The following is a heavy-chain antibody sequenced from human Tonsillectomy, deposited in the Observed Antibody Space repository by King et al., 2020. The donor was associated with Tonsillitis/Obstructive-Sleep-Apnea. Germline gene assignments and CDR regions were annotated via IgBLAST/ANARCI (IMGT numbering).Heavy chain of an antibody. CDR2: INPNSGGT. J-gene: IGHJ5*02. D-gene: IGHD4-23*01. CDR1: GYTFTGYY. V-gene: IGHV1-2*06. CDR3: AHGGYSGPGLPTPGNWFDP. Sequence: QLVQSGAEVKKPGASVKVSCKASGYTFTGYYMHWVRQAPGQGLEWMGRINPNSGGTNYAQKFQGRVTMTRDTSISTAYMELSRLRSDDTAVYYWAHGGYSGPGLPTPGNWFDPWGQGTLVTVSS.